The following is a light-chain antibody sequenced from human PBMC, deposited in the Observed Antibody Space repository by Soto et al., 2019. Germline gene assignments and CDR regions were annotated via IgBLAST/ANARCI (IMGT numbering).Light chain of an antibody. CDR3: QSFDNSVSGSGV. Sequence: QSELTQPRSVCGAPGQRVTISCTGSYSNIGAGYEVHWYQQIPGTAPKLLVSGHNNRPSGVPDRFFGSKSGSSASLTIIGLQAEDEADYYCQSFDNSVSGSGVFGGGTKLTVL. CDR1: YSNIGAGYE. J-gene: IGLJ3*02. V-gene: IGLV1-40*01. CDR2: GHN.